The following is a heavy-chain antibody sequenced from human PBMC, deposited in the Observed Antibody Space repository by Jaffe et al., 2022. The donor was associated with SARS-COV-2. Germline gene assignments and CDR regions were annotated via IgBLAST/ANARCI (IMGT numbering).Heavy chain of an antibody. CDR3: ARWYSSSWYGTPRGGMDV. CDR1: GYTFTSYA. CDR2: INAGNGNT. J-gene: IGHJ6*02. D-gene: IGHD6-13*01. Sequence: QVQLVQSGAEVKKPGASVKVSCKASGYTFTSYAMHWVRQAPGQRLEWMGWINAGNGNTKYSQKFQGRVTITRDTSASTAYMELSSLRSEDTAVYYCARWYSSSWYGTPRGGMDVWGQGTTVTVSS. V-gene: IGHV1-3*01.